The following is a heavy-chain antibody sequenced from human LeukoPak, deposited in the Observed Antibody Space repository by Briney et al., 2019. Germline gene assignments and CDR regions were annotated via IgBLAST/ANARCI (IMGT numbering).Heavy chain of an antibody. V-gene: IGHV3-21*01. CDR1: GFTFSSYS. J-gene: IGHJ2*01. CDR3: AGGQGWHFDL. Sequence: PGGSLRLSCAASGFTFSSYSMNWVRQAPGKGLEWVSSISSSGYYIYYADSVKGRFTISRDDAKNSLYLQMNSLRAEDTAVYYCAGGQGWHFDLWGRGTLITVSS. CDR2: ISSSGYYI. D-gene: IGHD2-15*01.